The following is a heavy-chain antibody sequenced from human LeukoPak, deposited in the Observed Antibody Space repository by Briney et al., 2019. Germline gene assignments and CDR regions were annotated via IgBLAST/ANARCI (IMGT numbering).Heavy chain of an antibody. CDR1: GGTFSSYA. CDR2: IIPIFGTA. CDR3: ARVNRMVRGEFDY. Sequence: GASVKVSCKASGGTFSSYAISWVRQAPGQGLEWMGGIIPIFGTANYAQKFQGRVTITADESTSTAYMELSSLRPEDTAVYYCARVNRMVRGEFDYWGQGTLVTVSS. J-gene: IGHJ4*02. V-gene: IGHV1-69*13. D-gene: IGHD3-10*01.